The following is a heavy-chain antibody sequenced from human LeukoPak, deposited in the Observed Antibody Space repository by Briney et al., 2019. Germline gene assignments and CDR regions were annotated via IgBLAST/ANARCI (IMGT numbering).Heavy chain of an antibody. CDR3: ARDAVSYDFWSGHGAFDI. V-gene: IGHV3-30-3*01. CDR2: ISYDGSNK. CDR1: GFTFSSYA. Sequence: GGSLRLSCAASGFTFSSYAMHWVRQAPGKGLEWVAVISYDGSNKYYADSVKGRFTISRDNSKNTLYLQMNSLRAEDTAVYYCARDAVSYDFWSGHGAFDIWGQVTMVTVSS. J-gene: IGHJ3*02. D-gene: IGHD3-3*01.